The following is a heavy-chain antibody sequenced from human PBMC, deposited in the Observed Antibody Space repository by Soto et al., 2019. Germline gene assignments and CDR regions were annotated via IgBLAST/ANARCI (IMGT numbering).Heavy chain of an antibody. CDR3: TTDVPDYGGNSGAGY. Sequence: GESPKISCKGSGYSFTSYWISWVRQMPGKGLEWMGRIDPSDSYTNYSPSFQGHVTISADKSISTAYLQWSSLKTEDTALYYCTTDVPDYGGNSGAGYWGQGTMVTVSS. J-gene: IGHJ4*02. V-gene: IGHV5-10-1*01. D-gene: IGHD4-17*01. CDR1: GYSFTSYW. CDR2: IDPSDSYT.